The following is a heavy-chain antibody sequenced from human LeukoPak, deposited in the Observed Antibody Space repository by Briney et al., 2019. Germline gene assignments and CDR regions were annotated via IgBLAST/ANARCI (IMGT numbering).Heavy chain of an antibody. J-gene: IGHJ4*02. Sequence: SVKVSCKASGGTFSSYAISWVRQAPGQGLEWMGGIIPIFGTANYAQKFQGRVTITADESTSTAYMELSSLRSEDTAVYYCARPLSGYSYGYYFDYWGQGTLVTVSS. CDR3: ARPLSGYSYGYYFDY. D-gene: IGHD5-18*01. V-gene: IGHV1-69*13. CDR1: GGTFSSYA. CDR2: IIPIFGTA.